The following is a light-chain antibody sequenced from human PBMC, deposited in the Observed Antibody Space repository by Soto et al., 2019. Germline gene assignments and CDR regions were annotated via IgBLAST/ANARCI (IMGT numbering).Light chain of an antibody. CDR2: AAS. V-gene: IGKV1-27*01. J-gene: IGKJ2*01. CDR3: QKCNSAPYT. CDR1: PGISNY. Sequence: DIQMTQSPSSLSASVGDRVTITCRASPGISNYLAWYQQKPGKVPKLLIYAASTLQSGVPSRFSGSGSGTDFTLTISSLQPEDVATYYCQKCNSAPYTFGQGPKLEIK.